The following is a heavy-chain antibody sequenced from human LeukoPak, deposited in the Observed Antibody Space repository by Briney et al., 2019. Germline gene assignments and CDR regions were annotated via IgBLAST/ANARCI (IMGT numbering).Heavy chain of an antibody. Sequence: GGSLRLSCAASGFTFSSYSMNWVRQAPGKGLEWVSSISSSSSYIYYADSVKGRLTISRDNAKNSLYLQMNSLRAEDTAVYYCARSNTDYYDSSDPFDYWGQGTLVTVSS. CDR3: ARSNTDYYDSSDPFDY. CDR1: GFTFSSYS. J-gene: IGHJ4*02. CDR2: ISSSSSYI. V-gene: IGHV3-21*01. D-gene: IGHD3-22*01.